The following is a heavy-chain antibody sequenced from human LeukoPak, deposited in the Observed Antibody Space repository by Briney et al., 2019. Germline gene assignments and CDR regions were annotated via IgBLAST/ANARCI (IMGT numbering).Heavy chain of an antibody. CDR2: IYYSGST. CDR3: ARKTTHDSSGAYFDY. D-gene: IGHD3-22*01. J-gene: IGHJ4*02. CDR1: GGSISSYY. Sequence: SETLSLTCTVSGGSISSYYWSWIRQPPGKGLEWIGYIYYSGSTNYNPSLKSRVTISVDTSKDQFSLKLSSVTAADTAVYYCARKTTHDSSGAYFDYWGQGTLVTVSS. V-gene: IGHV4-59*12.